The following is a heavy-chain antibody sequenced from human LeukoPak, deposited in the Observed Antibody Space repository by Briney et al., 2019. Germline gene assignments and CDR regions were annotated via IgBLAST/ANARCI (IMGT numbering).Heavy chain of an antibody. D-gene: IGHD2-2*01. Sequence: GGSLRLSCAASGFTFSSYSMNWVRQAPGKGLEWVSSISSSSSYIYYADSVKGRFTISRDNAKNSLYLQMNSLRAEDTAVYYCARGSSSRKYYYYYMDVWGKGTTVTVSS. V-gene: IGHV3-21*01. CDR3: ARGSSSRKYYYYYMDV. CDR1: GFTFSSYS. CDR2: ISSSSSYI. J-gene: IGHJ6*03.